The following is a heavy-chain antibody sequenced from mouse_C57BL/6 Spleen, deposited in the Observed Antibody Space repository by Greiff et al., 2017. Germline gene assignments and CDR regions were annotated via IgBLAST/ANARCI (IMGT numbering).Heavy chain of an antibody. J-gene: IGHJ4*01. V-gene: IGHV1-64*01. CDR2: IHPNSGST. Sequence: QVQLQQPGAELVKPGASVKMSCKASGYTFTSYWMHWVKQRPGQGLEWIGMIHPNSGSTNYNEKFKSKATLTVDKSSSTAYMQLSSLTSEDSAVYYWARGGRECAMDYWGQGTSVTVSS. CDR1: GYTFTSYW. CDR3: ARGGRECAMDY.